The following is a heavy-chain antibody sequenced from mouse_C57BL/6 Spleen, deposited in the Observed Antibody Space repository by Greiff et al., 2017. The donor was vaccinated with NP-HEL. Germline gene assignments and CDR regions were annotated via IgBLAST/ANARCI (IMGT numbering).Heavy chain of an antibody. CDR3: ARGDDGYYEGYAMDY. CDR1: GYTFTDYY. Sequence: EVQLQQSGPELVKPGASVKISCKASGYTFTDYYMNWVKQSHGKSLEWIGDINPNNGGTSYNQKFKGKATLTVDKSSSTAYMELRSLTSEDSAVYYCARGDDGYYEGYAMDYWGQGTSVTVSS. V-gene: IGHV1-26*01. J-gene: IGHJ4*01. D-gene: IGHD2-3*01. CDR2: INPNNGGT.